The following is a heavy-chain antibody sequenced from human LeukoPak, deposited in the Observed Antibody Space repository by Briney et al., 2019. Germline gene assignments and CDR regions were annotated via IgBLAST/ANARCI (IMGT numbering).Heavy chain of an antibody. CDR1: GCSISSYY. Sequence: VKPSETLSLTCTVSGCSISSYYWSWIRQPAGKGLEWIGRIYTSGSTNYNPSLKSRVTMSVDTSKNQFSLKLSSVTAADTAVYYCARDSGSGWYDWFDPWGQGTLVTVSS. D-gene: IGHD6-19*01. J-gene: IGHJ5*02. CDR2: IYTSGST. CDR3: ARDSGSGWYDWFDP. V-gene: IGHV4-4*07.